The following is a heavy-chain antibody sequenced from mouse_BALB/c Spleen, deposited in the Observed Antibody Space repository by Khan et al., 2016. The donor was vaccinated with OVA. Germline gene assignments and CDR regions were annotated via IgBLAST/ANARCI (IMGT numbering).Heavy chain of an antibody. D-gene: IGHD1-1*01. CDR2: INPSSGYT. V-gene: IGHV1-4*01. J-gene: IGHJ4*01. CDR1: GYTFTSYT. Sequence: QVQLQQPGAELARPGASVKMSCKASGYTFTSYTMHWVKQRPGQGLEWIGYINPSSGYTNYNQKFKDKATLTADKSSSTAYMQLSSLTSEDSAVYYCAGRIITTVVATGSYAMDYWGQGTSVTVSS. CDR3: AGRIITTVVATGSYAMDY.